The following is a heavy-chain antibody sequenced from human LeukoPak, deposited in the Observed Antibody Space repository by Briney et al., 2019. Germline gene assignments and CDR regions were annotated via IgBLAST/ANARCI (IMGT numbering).Heavy chain of an antibody. CDR2: IYYSGST. CDR1: GGSISSYY. D-gene: IGHD5-24*01. CDR3: ARGWFQSDGYNSPHYY. Sequence: SETLSLTCTVSGGSISSYYWSWIRQPPGKGLEWIGYIYYSGSTNHNPSLKSRVTISVDTSKNQFSLKLSSVTAADTAVYYCARGWFQSDGYNSPHYYWGQGTLVTVSS. J-gene: IGHJ4*02. V-gene: IGHV4-59*01.